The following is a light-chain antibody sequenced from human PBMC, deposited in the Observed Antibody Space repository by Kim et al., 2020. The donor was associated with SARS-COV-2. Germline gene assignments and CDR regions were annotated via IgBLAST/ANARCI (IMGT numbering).Light chain of an antibody. Sequence: QTVVTQEPSFSVSPGGTVTLTCGLGSGSVSTSYYPSWYQQTPGQAPRTLIYSTNTRSSGVPDRFSGSILGNKAALTITGAQADDESDYYCVLYMGSGIWVFGGGTQLTVL. CDR3: VLYMGSGIWV. CDR1: SGSVSTSYY. V-gene: IGLV8-61*01. CDR2: STN. J-gene: IGLJ3*02.